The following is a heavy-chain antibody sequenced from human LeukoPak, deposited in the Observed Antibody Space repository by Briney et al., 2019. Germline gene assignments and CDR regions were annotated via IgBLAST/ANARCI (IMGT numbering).Heavy chain of an antibody. J-gene: IGHJ4*02. D-gene: IGHD1-26*01. CDR2: ISYDGSNK. CDR3: AKGFQSGTNDY. CDR1: GFTFSSYG. Sequence: PGGSLRLSCAASGFTFSSYGMHWVRQAPGKGLEWVAVISYDGSNKYYADSVKGRFTISRDNSKNTLYLQTNSLRAEDTAVYYCAKGFQSGTNDYWGQGTLVTVSS. V-gene: IGHV3-30*18.